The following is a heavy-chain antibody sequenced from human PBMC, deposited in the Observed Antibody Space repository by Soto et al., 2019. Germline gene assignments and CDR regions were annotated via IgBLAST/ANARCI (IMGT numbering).Heavy chain of an antibody. CDR1: GGSISSSSYY. V-gene: IGHV4-39*01. J-gene: IGHJ3*02. Sequence: QLQLQESGPGLVKPSETLSLTCTVSGGSISSSSYYWGWIRQPPGKGLEWIGSIYYSGSTYYNPSLKSRVTISVDTSKNQFSLKLSSVTAADTAVYYCARPRNDYYDSSGVLDAFDIWGQGTMVTVSS. CDR3: ARPRNDYYDSSGVLDAFDI. D-gene: IGHD3-22*01. CDR2: IYYSGST.